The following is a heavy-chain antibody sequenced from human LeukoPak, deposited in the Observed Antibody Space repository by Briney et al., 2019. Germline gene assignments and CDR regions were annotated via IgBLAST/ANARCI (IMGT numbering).Heavy chain of an antibody. CDR3: ARGPYYCSSTSCFGESMDV. CDR1: GFTFSSYT. V-gene: IGHV3-30-3*01. CDR2: ISCDGSSK. D-gene: IGHD2-2*01. Sequence: GGSLRLSCAASGFTFSSYTMHWVRQAPGKGLEWVAVISCDGSSKYYADSVKGRFTISRDNSKNTLYLQMNSLRAEDTAIYYCARGPYYCSSTSCFGESMDVWGQGTTVTVSS. J-gene: IGHJ6*02.